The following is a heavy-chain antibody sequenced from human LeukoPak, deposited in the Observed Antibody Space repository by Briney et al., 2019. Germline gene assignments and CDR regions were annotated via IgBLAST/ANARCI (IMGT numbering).Heavy chain of an antibody. V-gene: IGHV3-13*01. CDR2: IVTASDT. J-gene: IGHJ6*03. CDR1: GFTFSSFD. CDR3: ARGPPRGKYYYMDV. D-gene: IGHD1-1*01. Sequence: GGSLRLSCAASGFTFSSFDMHWVRQPTGQGLEWVSTIVTASDTYYPGSVEGRFTLSRDNAKNSLYLQMNSLTAGDTAVYYCARGPPRGKYYYMDVWGKGTTVTVSS.